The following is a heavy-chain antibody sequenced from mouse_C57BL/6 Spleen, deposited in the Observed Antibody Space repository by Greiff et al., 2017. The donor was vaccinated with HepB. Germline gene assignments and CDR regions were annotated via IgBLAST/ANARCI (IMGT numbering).Heavy chain of an antibody. CDR1: GYTFTSYW. CDR3: ARSVYYYGSRDY. D-gene: IGHD1-1*01. Sequence: QVQLQQPGAELVRPGTSVKLSCKASGYTFTSYWMHWVKQRPGQGLEWIGVIDPSDSYTNYNQKFKGKATLTVDTSSSTAYMQLSSLTSEDSAVYYCARSVYYYGSRDYWGQGTTLTVSS. V-gene: IGHV1-59*01. J-gene: IGHJ2*01. CDR2: IDPSDSYT.